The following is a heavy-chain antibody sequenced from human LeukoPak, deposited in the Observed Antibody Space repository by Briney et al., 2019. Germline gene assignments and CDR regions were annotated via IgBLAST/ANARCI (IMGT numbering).Heavy chain of an antibody. J-gene: IGHJ5*02. CDR3: ARYNPTLGDLNWFDP. CDR1: GGSISSSNW. Sequence: PSETLSLTCAVSGGSISSSNWCSWVRQPPGKGLEWIGEIYHSGSTNYNPSLKRRVTISVDKSKNQFSLKLSSVTAADTAVYYCARYNPTLGDLNWFDPWGQGTLVTVSS. CDR2: IYHSGST. V-gene: IGHV4-4*02. D-gene: IGHD1-1*01.